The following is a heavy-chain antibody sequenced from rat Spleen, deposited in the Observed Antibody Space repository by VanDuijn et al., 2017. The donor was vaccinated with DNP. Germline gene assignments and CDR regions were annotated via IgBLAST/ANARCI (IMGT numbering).Heavy chain of an antibody. Sequence: EVQLVEYDGGLVQPGRSLKLSCLASGFIFSNYWMTWIRQAPGKGLAWVASISGTGDNTYYSDSVKGRFSLFRDNAKITLYLQLNCLRSEDTATYYCTSNPHVRTAAPFDYWGQGVMVTVSS. V-gene: IGHV5-31*01. CDR3: TSNPHVRTAAPFDY. CDR1: GFIFSNYW. CDR2: ISGTGDNT. J-gene: IGHJ2*01. D-gene: IGHD3-8*01.